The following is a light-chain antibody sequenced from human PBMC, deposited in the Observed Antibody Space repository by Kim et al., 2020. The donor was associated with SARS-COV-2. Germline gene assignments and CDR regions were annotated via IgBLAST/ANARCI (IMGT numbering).Light chain of an antibody. Sequence: EIVMTQSPATLSVSPGERVTLSCRASLNIARNLAWYQQKPGQAPSLLIYYASTRATGIPARFSGSGSGTDFTLTISSLQSEDVAVYYCQQCDRWPRTFGQGTKVDIK. V-gene: IGKV3-15*01. CDR2: YAS. CDR1: LNIARN. CDR3: QQCDRWPRT. J-gene: IGKJ1*01.